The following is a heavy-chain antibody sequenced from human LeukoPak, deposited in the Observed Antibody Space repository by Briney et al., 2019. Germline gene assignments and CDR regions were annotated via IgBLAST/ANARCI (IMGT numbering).Heavy chain of an antibody. D-gene: IGHD5-24*01. CDR1: GGTFSSYA. Sequence: GASVKVSCKASGGTFSSYAISWVRQAPGQGLEWMGWISAYSGNTNYAQKLQGRVTMTTDTSTSTAYMELRSLRSDDTAVYYCSTRDAYNPAHSPFDYWGQGTLVTVSS. J-gene: IGHJ4*02. CDR3: STRDAYNPAHSPFDY. CDR2: ISAYSGNT. V-gene: IGHV1-18*01.